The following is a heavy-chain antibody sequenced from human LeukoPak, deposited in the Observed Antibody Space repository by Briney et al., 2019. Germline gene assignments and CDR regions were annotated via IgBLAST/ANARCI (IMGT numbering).Heavy chain of an antibody. J-gene: IGHJ4*02. D-gene: IGHD1-1*01. CDR3: ARGGVNYWNPRY. Sequence: QAGGSLRLSCVASGFTVSSHYMSWVRQAPGKGLEWVSLLYTGGRTYYADSAEGRFTISRDDSKNTVYLHMNTVRAEDTAMYYCARGGVNYWNPRYWGQGTLVTVSS. CDR1: GFTVSSHY. V-gene: IGHV3-53*01. CDR2: LYTGGRT.